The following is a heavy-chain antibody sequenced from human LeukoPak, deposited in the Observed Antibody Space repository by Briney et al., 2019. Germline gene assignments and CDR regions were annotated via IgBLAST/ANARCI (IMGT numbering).Heavy chain of an antibody. V-gene: IGHV4-39*07. J-gene: IGHJ3*02. CDR2: IYYSGST. CDR1: GGSISSSSDY. Sequence: SETLSLTCTVSGGSISSSSDYWGWIRQPPGKGLEWIGSIYYSGSTYYNPSLKSRVTISVDTSKNQFSLKLSSVTAADTAVYYCVKIERDIVVVPAAMHAFDIWGQGTMVTVSS. CDR3: VKIERDIVVVPAAMHAFDI. D-gene: IGHD2-2*01.